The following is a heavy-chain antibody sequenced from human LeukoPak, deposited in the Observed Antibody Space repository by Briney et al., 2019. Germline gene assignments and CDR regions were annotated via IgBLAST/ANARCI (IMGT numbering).Heavy chain of an antibody. CDR3: ARRGPGYSSSWFIY. CDR1: GFIFSTYA. J-gene: IGHJ4*02. D-gene: IGHD6-13*01. Sequence: GGSLRLSCAASGFIFSTYAMHWVRQAPGKGLEWVAVISYDGSNKYYADSVKGQFTISRDNSKNTLYLQMNSLRAEDTAVYYCARRGPGYSSSWFIYWGQGTLVTVSS. CDR2: ISYDGSNK. V-gene: IGHV3-30*04.